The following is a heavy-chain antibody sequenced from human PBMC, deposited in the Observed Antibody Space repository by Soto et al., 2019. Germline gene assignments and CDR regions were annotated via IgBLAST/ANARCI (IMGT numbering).Heavy chain of an antibody. D-gene: IGHD2-21*02. CDR2: ISSSSSYI. J-gene: IGHJ2*01. V-gene: IGHV3-21*01. Sequence: EVQLVESGGGLVNPGGSLRLSCAASGFTFSSYSMNWVRQAPGKGLEWVSSISSSSSYIYYADSVKGRFTISRDNAKNSLYLQMNSLRAEDTAVYYCARDPTVVTPDWYFDLWGRGTLVTVSS. CDR3: ARDPTVVTPDWYFDL. CDR1: GFTFSSYS.